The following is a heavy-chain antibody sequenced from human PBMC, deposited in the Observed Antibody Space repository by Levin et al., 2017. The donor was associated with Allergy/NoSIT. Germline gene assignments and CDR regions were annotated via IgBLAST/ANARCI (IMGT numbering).Heavy chain of an antibody. Sequence: PGESLKISCAASGFTFSSYGMHWVRQAPGKGLEWVAVIWYDGSNKYYADSVKGRFTISRDNSKNTLYLQMNSLRAEDTAVYYCARDASGWYGFSYFDYWGQGTLVTVSS. CDR1: GFTFSSYG. J-gene: IGHJ4*02. CDR3: ARDASGWYGFSYFDY. D-gene: IGHD6-19*01. V-gene: IGHV3-33*01. CDR2: IWYDGSNK.